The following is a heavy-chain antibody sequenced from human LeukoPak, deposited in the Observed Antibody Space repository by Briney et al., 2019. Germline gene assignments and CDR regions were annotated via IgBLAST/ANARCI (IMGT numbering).Heavy chain of an antibody. Sequence: GGSLRLSCAASGFMFGSDGMYWVRQAPGKGLEWVAFLRYDGSTYYADSVKGRFTISRDNSQNTLYLQMSSVRGEDTAVYYCAKVNGVAGIDSWGQGTLVTVSS. D-gene: IGHD6-19*01. CDR3: AKVNGVAGIDS. J-gene: IGHJ4*02. CDR2: LRYDGST. CDR1: GFMFGSDG. V-gene: IGHV3-30*02.